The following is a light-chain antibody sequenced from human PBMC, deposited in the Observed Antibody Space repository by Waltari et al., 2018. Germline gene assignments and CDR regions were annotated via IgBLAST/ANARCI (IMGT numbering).Light chain of an antibody. CDR3: QQYNNWPSLT. CDR2: GAS. Sequence: EIVMTQSPATLSVSPGERATLFCRASQSVSSNLDWYQQKPGQAPRLLIYGASTRATGIPARFSGSGSGTEFTLTISSMQSEDFAVYYCQQYNNWPSLTFGGGTKVEIK. CDR1: QSVSSN. V-gene: IGKV3-15*01. J-gene: IGKJ4*01.